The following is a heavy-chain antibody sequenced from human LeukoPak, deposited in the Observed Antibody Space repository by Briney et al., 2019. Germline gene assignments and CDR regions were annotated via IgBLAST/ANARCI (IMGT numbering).Heavy chain of an antibody. CDR3: AKVIRFLEWFLDY. Sequence: GGSLRLSCAASGFTFSSHAMSWVRQAPGKGLEWVSAISGSGGSTYYADSAKGRFTISRDNSKNTLYLQMNSLRAEDTAVYYCAKVIRFLEWFLDYWGQGTLVTVSS. V-gene: IGHV3-23*01. J-gene: IGHJ4*02. D-gene: IGHD3-3*01. CDR2: ISGSGGST. CDR1: GFTFSSHA.